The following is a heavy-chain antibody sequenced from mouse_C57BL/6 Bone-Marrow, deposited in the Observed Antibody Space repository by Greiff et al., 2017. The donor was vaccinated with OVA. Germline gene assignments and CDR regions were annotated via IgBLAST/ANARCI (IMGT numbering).Heavy chain of an antibody. D-gene: IGHD2-5*01. CDR2: IDPETGGT. V-gene: IGHV1-15*01. CDR3: TSGYSNYYAMDY. CDR1: GYTFTDYE. J-gene: IGHJ4*01. Sequence: VQLQQSGAELVRPGASVTLSCKASGYTFTDYEMHWVKQTPVHGLEWIGAIDPETGGTAYNQKFKGKAILTADKSSRTAYMELRSLTSEDSAVYYCTSGYSNYYAMDYWGQGTSVTVSS.